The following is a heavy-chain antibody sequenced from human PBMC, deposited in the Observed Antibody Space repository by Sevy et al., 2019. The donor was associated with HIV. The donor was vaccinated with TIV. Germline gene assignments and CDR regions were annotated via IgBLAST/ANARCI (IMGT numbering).Heavy chain of an antibody. CDR1: GGSISGYY. CDR3: ARHVAGSGTYYNLIEY. V-gene: IGHV4-59*08. Sequence: SETLSLTCAVSGGSISGYYWSWIRHPPGKGLEWIGYIDYTGSTNYSPSLKSRVTISVDTSKSQFSLKLNSVTAADTAFYYCARHVAGSGTYYNLIEYWGQGTLVTVSS. CDR2: IDYTGST. J-gene: IGHJ4*02. D-gene: IGHD3-10*01.